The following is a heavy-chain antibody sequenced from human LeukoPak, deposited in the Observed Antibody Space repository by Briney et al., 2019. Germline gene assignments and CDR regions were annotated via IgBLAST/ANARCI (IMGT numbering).Heavy chain of an antibody. J-gene: IGHJ4*02. V-gene: IGHV3-7*01. Sequence: GGSLRLSCAASGFTFSDYYMSWVRQAPGKGLEWVANIKQDGSEKYYVDSVKGRFTISRDNAKNSLYLQMTSLRAEDTSVYFCARSDFWSGWRGDYWGQGTLVTVSS. CDR1: GFTFSDYY. D-gene: IGHD3-3*01. CDR2: IKQDGSEK. CDR3: ARSDFWSGWRGDY.